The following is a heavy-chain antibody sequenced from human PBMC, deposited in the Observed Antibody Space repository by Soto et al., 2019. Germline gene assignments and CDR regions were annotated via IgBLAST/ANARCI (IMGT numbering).Heavy chain of an antibody. CDR1: GYSFKNYA. CDR3: ARDDRTMSGAVNLAC. V-gene: IGHV1-3*01. Sequence: QVQLVQSGPEVKRPGASVRISCRTAGYSFKNYAIHWVRQAPGKKLEWMGWRNEGSGSTRYSHKVQGTMSIGRNTSAVTSDLALRSPTSEDTAVYFCARDDRTMSGAVNLACWGPGNLVTVAS. CDR2: RNEGSGST. D-gene: IGHD3-3*01. J-gene: IGHJ4*02.